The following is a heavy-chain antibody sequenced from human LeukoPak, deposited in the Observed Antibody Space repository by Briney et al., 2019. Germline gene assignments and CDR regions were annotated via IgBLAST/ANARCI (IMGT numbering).Heavy chain of an antibody. CDR1: GGSIRTRTYY. Sequence: SETLSLTCNVSGGSIRTRTYYWAWIRQPPGRELEWIGTVFYTESTYYHPSLKSRLTISVDTSNNQFSLKLSSVTAADTAVYYCARVVRKYGSIDYWGQGTLVTVSS. J-gene: IGHJ4*02. V-gene: IGHV4-39*07. D-gene: IGHD1-14*01. CDR2: VFYTEST. CDR3: ARVVRKYGSIDY.